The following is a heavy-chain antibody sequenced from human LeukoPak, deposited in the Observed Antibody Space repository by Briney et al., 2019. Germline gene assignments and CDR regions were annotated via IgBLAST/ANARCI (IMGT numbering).Heavy chain of an antibody. J-gene: IGHJ4*02. Sequence: GGSLRLSCVASGFTFSSYDMHWVRQAPGKGLEWVAVISYDGSNKYYADSVKGRFTISRDSSKNTLYLQMNSLRAEDTAVYYCARDPSSGYYYYFDYWGQGTLVTVSS. CDR2: ISYDGSNK. D-gene: IGHD3-22*01. CDR3: ARDPSSGYYYYFDY. V-gene: IGHV3-30*03. CDR1: GFTFSSYD.